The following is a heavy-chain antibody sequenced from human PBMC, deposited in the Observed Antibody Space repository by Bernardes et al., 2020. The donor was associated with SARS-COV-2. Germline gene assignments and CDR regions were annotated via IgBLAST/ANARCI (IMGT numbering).Heavy chain of an antibody. J-gene: IGHJ4*02. V-gene: IGHV3-21*01. CDR2: ISSSSSYI. Sequence: GGSLRLSCAASGFTFSSYSMYWVRQAPGKGLEWVSSISSSSSYIYYAGSVKGRFTISRDNAKNSLYLQMNSLRAEDTAVYYCARGGCSSTSCYSFDYWGQGTLVTVSS. CDR1: GFTFSSYS. D-gene: IGHD2-2*02. CDR3: ARGGCSSTSCYSFDY.